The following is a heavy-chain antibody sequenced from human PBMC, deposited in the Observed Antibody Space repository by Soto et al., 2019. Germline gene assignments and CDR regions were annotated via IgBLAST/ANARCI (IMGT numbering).Heavy chain of an antibody. D-gene: IGHD4-17*01. CDR1: GFSLTTSGVC. V-gene: IGHV2-5*02. Sequence: GPTLGNPPQTLTLTCTFSGFSLTTSGVCVVLIRQPPGKALEWLAVIYWDDDDRYSPSLRSRLTITKDTSKNQVVLTMTNVDPVDTGTYYCDSARYGDQYYSGKGVWGQGTTVTVS. CDR3: DSARYGDQYYSGKGV. J-gene: IGHJ6*02. CDR2: IYWDDDD.